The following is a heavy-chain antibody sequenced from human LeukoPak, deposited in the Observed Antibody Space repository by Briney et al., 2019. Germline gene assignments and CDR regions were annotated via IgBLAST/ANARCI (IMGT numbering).Heavy chain of an antibody. CDR3: ARVGYYDFWSGTLKDYYMDV. Sequence: GGSLRLSCAASGFTFSSYSMNWVRQAPGKGLEWVSYISSSSSAIYYADSVKGRFTISRDNAKNSLYLQMNSLRAEDTAVYYCARVGYYDFWSGTLKDYYMDVWGKGTTVTVSS. CDR2: ISSSSSAI. CDR1: GFTFSSYS. V-gene: IGHV3-48*01. J-gene: IGHJ6*03. D-gene: IGHD3-3*01.